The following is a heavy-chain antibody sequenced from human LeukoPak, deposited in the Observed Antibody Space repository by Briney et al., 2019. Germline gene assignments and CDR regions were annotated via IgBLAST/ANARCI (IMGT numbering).Heavy chain of an antibody. CDR2: ISYDGSNE. J-gene: IGHJ4*02. D-gene: IGHD4/OR15-4a*01. CDR3: ARRAGAYSHPYDY. Sequence: GGSLRPSCAASGFTFSSYVMHWVRQAPGKGLEWVAIISYDGSNEYYADSVKGRFTISRDNSKNTLYLQMNSLRAEDTAVYYCARRAGAYSHPYDYWGQGTLVTVSS. CDR1: GFTFSSYV. V-gene: IGHV3-30*04.